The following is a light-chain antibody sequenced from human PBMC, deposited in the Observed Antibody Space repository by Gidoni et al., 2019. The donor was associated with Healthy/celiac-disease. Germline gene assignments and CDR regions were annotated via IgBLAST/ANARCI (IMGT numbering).Light chain of an antibody. Sequence: EIVLTQSPGTLSLSPGDRATLSCRASQSVSRSYLAWYQQKPGQAPRLLIYGASSRATGIPDRLLSSGSGTDFTLTISRLEPEDFAVYYCRRYGSSLWTFGQGTKVEIK. V-gene: IGKV3-20*01. CDR2: GAS. CDR1: QSVSRSY. CDR3: RRYGSSLWT. J-gene: IGKJ1*01.